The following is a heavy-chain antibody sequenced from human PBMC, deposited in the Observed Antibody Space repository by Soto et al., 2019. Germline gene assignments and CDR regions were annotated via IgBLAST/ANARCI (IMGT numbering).Heavy chain of an antibody. J-gene: IGHJ6*02. CDR1: GFTFSGYE. V-gene: IGHV3-48*03. Sequence: EVQLVESGGGLVQPGGSLRLSCAASGFTFSGYEMNWVRQAPGKGLRWVSYMSSRGYTKYYADSVKGRFTISRDNAKNSLYLEVNSPRGEQTAVYFCARGTWGQPGVGMDVRGHGTKVTVSS. CDR3: ARGTWGQPGVGMDV. D-gene: IGHD3-16*01. CDR2: MSSRGYTK.